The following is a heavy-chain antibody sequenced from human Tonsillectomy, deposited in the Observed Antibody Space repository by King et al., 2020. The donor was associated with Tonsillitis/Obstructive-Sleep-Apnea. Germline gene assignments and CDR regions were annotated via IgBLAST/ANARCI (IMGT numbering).Heavy chain of an antibody. CDR1: GFTFTSHW. D-gene: IGHD5-18*01. CDR2: IKQDGREQ. CDR3: ARCDVDTAYRALDV. Sequence: VQLVESGGGLVQPGGSLRLSCAASGFTFTSHWLTWVRQAPGRGLEWVANIKQDGREQHYLDSVKGRFTISRDNAKNSLYLQLNNLRAEDTEIYYCARCDVDTAYRALDVWGEGTTVTISS. V-gene: IGHV3-7*01. J-gene: IGHJ6*04.